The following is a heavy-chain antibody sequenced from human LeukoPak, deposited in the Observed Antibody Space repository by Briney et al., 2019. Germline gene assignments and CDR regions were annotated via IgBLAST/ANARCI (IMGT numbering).Heavy chain of an antibody. Sequence: PSETLSLTCAVYGGSFSGYYWSWIRQPPGKGLEWIGEINHSGSTNYNPSLKSRVTISVDTSKNQFSLKLSSVTAADTAVYYCARGPRHYPRYSGSYRFDYWGQGTLVTVSS. V-gene: IGHV4-34*01. CDR3: ARGPRHYPRYSGSYRFDY. D-gene: IGHD1-26*01. CDR1: GGSFSGYY. J-gene: IGHJ4*02. CDR2: INHSGST.